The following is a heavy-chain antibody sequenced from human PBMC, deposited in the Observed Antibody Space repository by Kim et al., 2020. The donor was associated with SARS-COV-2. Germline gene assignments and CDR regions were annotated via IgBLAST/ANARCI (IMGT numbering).Heavy chain of an antibody. J-gene: IGHJ4*02. Sequence: ASVKVSCKASGYTFTSYGISWVRQAPGQGLEWMGWISAYNGNTNYAQKLQGRVTMTTDTSTSTAYMELRSLRSDDTAVYYCARVGGYDSSGYPVSSLLGYWGQGTLVTVSS. V-gene: IGHV1-18*04. CDR3: ARVGGYDSSGYPVSSLLGY. CDR1: GYTFTSYG. CDR2: ISAYNGNT. D-gene: IGHD3-22*01.